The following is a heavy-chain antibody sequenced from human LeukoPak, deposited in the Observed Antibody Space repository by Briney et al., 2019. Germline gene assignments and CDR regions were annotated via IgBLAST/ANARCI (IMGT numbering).Heavy chain of an antibody. CDR1: GYTFTNYG. V-gene: IGHV1-18*04. CDR3: ARVRSYGDYSDY. D-gene: IGHD4-17*01. CDR2: ISAYNGNT. J-gene: IGHJ4*02. Sequence: ASVKVSCTASGYTFTNYGVTWVRQAPGQGLQWMGWISAYNGNTNYAQKFQGRISMTIDTSTTTAYMELRSLRSDDTAIYYCARVRSYGDYSDYWGQGTLVTVSS.